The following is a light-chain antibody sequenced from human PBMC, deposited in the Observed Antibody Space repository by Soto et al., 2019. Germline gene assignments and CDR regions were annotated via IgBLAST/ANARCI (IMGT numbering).Light chain of an antibody. J-gene: IGLJ2*01. CDR1: SSDVGGYNS. CDR3: SSYTSSSLLV. V-gene: IGLV2-14*01. Sequence: QSALTQPASVSGSPGQSITISCTGTSSDVGGYNSVSWYQQHPGKAPKLMIYDVSHRPSGVSDRFSGSKSGNTAALTISGLQAEDEADYYCSSYTSSSLLVFGGGTK. CDR2: DVS.